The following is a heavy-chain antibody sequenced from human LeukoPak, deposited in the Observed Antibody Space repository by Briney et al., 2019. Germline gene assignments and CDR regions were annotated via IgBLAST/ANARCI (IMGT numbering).Heavy chain of an antibody. CDR1: GYTLTELS. Sequence: ASVKVSCKVSGYTLTELSMHWVRQAPGQGLEWMGGFDPEDGETIYAQKFQGRVTMTEDTSTDTAYMELSSLRSEDTAVYYCATYSGSYYVNWFDPWGQGTLVTVSS. V-gene: IGHV1-24*01. J-gene: IGHJ5*02. CDR2: FDPEDGET. CDR3: ATYSGSYYVNWFDP. D-gene: IGHD1-26*01.